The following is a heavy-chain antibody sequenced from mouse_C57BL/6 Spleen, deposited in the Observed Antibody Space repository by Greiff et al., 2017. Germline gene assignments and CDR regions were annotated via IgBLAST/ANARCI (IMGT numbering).Heavy chain of an antibody. V-gene: IGHV14-3*01. J-gene: IGHJ4*01. CDR1: GFNIKNTY. CDR2: IDPANGNT. Sequence: VQLKESVAELVRPGASVKLSCTASGFNIKNTYMHWVKQRPEQGLEWIGRIDPANGNTKYAPKFQGKATITADTSSNTAYLQLSSLTSEDTAIYYCARSLRGYYGSSWDYAMDYWGQGTSVTVSS. D-gene: IGHD1-1*01. CDR3: ARSLRGYYGSSWDYAMDY.